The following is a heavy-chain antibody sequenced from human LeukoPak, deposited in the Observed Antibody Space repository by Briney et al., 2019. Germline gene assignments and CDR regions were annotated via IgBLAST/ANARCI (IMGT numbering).Heavy chain of an antibody. Sequence: SQTLSLTCAVSGGSISSGGYSWSWTRQPPGKGLDWIGYIYHTGSAYYNPSLKSRVTISVDRSKNQFSLRLSSVTAADTAVYYCARVRGGYDSRYFDYWGQGTLVTVSS. CDR3: ARVRGGYDSRYFDY. V-gene: IGHV4-30-2*01. CDR1: GGSISSGGYS. D-gene: IGHD5-12*01. J-gene: IGHJ4*02. CDR2: IYHTGSA.